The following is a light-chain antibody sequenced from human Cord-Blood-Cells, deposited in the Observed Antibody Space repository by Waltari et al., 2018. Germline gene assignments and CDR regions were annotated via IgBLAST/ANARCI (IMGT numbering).Light chain of an antibody. J-gene: IGKJ2*01. V-gene: IGKV3-20*01. CDR1: QSVSSSY. CDR2: GAS. Sequence: EIVLTQSPGTLSLSPGERPTLSCRASQSVSSSYLAWYQQKPGQAPRLLIYGASSRATGIPDRFSGSGSGTDFTLTISRLEPEDFAVYYCQQYGSSPYTIGQGTKLEIK. CDR3: QQYGSSPYT.